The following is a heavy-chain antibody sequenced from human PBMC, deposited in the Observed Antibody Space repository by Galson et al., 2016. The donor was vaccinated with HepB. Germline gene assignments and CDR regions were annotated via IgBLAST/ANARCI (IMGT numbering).Heavy chain of an antibody. V-gene: IGHV3-23*01. CDR2: ISGSGLKT. Sequence: SLRLSCAASGFTFDTHAMNWVRQAPGKGLEWVSAISGSGLKTDYADSVEGRFTIFRDNSKNTVSLQMSNLRVGDTAVYYCAKFQMAVTGNVGYFDYWGQGALVTVSS. CDR3: AKFQMAVTGNVGYFDY. CDR1: GFTFDTHA. D-gene: IGHD6-19*01. J-gene: IGHJ4*02.